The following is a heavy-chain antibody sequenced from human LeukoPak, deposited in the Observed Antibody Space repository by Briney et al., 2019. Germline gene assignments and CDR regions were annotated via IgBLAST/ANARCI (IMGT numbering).Heavy chain of an antibody. CDR1: GYTFTSYA. Sequence: ASVKVSCKASGYTFTSYAMNWVRQAPGQGLEWMGWMNTNTGNPTYAQGFTGRFVFSLDTSVSTAYLRISSLKAEDTAVYYCARSQLDYYPGSSDYWGQGTLVTVSS. D-gene: IGHD1-26*01. V-gene: IGHV7-4-1*02. CDR3: ARSQLDYYPGSSDY. J-gene: IGHJ4*02. CDR2: MNTNTGNP.